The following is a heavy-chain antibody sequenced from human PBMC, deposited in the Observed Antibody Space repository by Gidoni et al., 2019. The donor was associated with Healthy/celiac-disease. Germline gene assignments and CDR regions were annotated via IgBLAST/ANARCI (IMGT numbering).Heavy chain of an antibody. CDR1: GFTCSSYG. V-gene: IGHV3-30*18. J-gene: IGHJ6*02. Sequence: QVQLVESGGGVVQPGRSLRLSCAASGFTCSSYGMHWVRQAPGKGLEWVAVISYDGSNKYYADAVKGRFTISRDNSKNTLYLQMNSLRAEDTAVYYCAKDGYYYYYGMDVWGQGTTVTVSS. CDR3: AKDGYYYYYGMDV. CDR2: ISYDGSNK.